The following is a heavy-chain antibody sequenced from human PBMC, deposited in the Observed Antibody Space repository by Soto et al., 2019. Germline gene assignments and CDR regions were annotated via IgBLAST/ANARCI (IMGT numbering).Heavy chain of an antibody. CDR3: VRGGGGGLFDP. CDR1: GFTFSSNW. D-gene: IGHD2-15*01. V-gene: IGHV3-74*01. Sequence: HPGGSLRLSCVASGFTFSSNWMHWVRQAPGKGLVWVSRVNGDGSVTSYADSVKGRFTISRDNAKRSLYLQMMSLTAEDTAIYYCVRGGGGGLFDPWGQGTMVTVSS. J-gene: IGHJ5*02. CDR2: VNGDGSVT.